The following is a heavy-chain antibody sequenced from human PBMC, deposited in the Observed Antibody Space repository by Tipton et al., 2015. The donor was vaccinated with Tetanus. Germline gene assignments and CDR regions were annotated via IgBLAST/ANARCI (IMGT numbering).Heavy chain of an antibody. J-gene: IGHJ4*02. Sequence: QSGAEVKKPGASVRVSCKASGYTFTDYYIHWVRQTPRQGLEWLGWIKLSSGATKYAQMFQGRVTLTRDTSISTAYMEVSRLRSDDTAIYYCARGMDYDSSGIDDFWGQGTLVTVSS. CDR1: GYTFTDYY. CDR3: ARGMDYDSSGIDDF. CDR2: IKLSSGAT. D-gene: IGHD3-22*01. V-gene: IGHV1-2*02.